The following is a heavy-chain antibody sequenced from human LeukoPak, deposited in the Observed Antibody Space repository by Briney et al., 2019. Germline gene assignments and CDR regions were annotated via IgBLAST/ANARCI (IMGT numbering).Heavy chain of an antibody. Sequence: SETLSLTCAVYGGSFSGYYWSWIRQPPGKGLEWIGEINHSGSTNYNPSLKSRVTVSVDTSKNQLSLKLSSVTAADTAVYYCARGGPAYYDFWSGPYANWFDPWGQGTLVTVSS. CDR2: INHSGST. J-gene: IGHJ5*02. CDR1: GGSFSGYY. CDR3: ARGGPAYYDFWSGPYANWFDP. D-gene: IGHD3-3*01. V-gene: IGHV4-34*01.